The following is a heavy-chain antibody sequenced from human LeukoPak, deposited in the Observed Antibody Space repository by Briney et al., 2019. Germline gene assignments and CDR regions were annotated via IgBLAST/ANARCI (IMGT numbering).Heavy chain of an antibody. Sequence: SETLSLTCTVSGGSISSYYWSWIRQPPRKGLEWIGYIYYSGNTNYNPSLKSRVTISVDTSKNQFSLKLSSVTAADTAVYYCARLAKYYYGSGSSLNWFDPWGQGTLVTVSS. V-gene: IGHV4-59*08. J-gene: IGHJ5*02. CDR3: ARLAKYYYGSGSSLNWFDP. CDR1: GGSISSYY. D-gene: IGHD3-10*01. CDR2: IYYSGNT.